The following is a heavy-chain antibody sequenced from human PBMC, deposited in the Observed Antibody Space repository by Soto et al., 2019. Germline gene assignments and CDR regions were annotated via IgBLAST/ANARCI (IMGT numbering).Heavy chain of an antibody. J-gene: IGHJ4*02. Sequence: SETLSLTCTVSGGSISPFYWSWVRQPPGKGLEWIGYLYYSGNTNYNPSLKSRVTISVDASKNQVSLRLTSVTAADTAVYYCARVGGVAARTFDYWGQGTVVTV. CDR2: LYYSGNT. V-gene: IGHV4-59*01. CDR3: ARVGGVAARTFDY. CDR1: GGSISPFY. D-gene: IGHD2-15*01.